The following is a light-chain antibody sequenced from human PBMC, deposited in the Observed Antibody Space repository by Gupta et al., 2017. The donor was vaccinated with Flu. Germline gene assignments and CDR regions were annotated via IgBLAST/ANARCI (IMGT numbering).Light chain of an antibody. V-gene: IGKV1-39*01. Sequence: SSLSASVGDRVTITCRASQSISSYLNWYQQKPGKAPKLLIYAASSLQSGVPSRFSGSGSGTDFTLTISSLQPEDFATYYCQQSYSTPPVTFGQGTKLEIK. CDR2: AAS. J-gene: IGKJ2*01. CDR3: QQSYSTPPVT. CDR1: QSISSY.